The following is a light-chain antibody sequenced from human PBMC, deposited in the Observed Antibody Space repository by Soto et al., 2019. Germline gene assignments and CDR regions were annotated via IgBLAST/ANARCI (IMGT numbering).Light chain of an antibody. CDR2: DAF. CDR3: QQRTTWLGYT. CDR1: QSVSTY. V-gene: IGKV3-11*01. Sequence: EFVLTQSPATLSLSPGERATLSCRASQSVSTYLAWYQQKPAQAPRLLIYDAFKRATGIPARFSGSVSGPDFTLTISSLEPEDFAVYYCQQRTTWLGYTFGQGTKLEIK. J-gene: IGKJ2*01.